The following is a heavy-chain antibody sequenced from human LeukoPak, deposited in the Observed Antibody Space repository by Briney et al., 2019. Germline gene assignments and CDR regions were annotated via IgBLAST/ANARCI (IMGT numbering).Heavy chain of an antibody. V-gene: IGHV1-3*01. CDR2: INAGNGNT. CDR3: ARSYCSGGSCYSWDY. CDR1: GYTFTSYA. D-gene: IGHD2-15*01. J-gene: IGHJ4*02. Sequence: GASVKVSCKASGYTFTSYAMHWVRQAPGQRLEWMGWINAGNGNTKYSQKFQGRVTITRDTSAGTAYMELSSLRSEDTAVYYCARSYCSGGSCYSWDYWGQGTLVTVSS.